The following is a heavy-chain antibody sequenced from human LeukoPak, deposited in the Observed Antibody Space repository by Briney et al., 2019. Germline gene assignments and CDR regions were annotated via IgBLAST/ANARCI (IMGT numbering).Heavy chain of an antibody. J-gene: IGHJ4*02. V-gene: IGHV2-5*02. D-gene: IGHD3-10*01. CDR1: GFSLSTSTVG. CDR3: ARYMFRGAPNYFDY. CDR2: IYWDDDK. Sequence: GSGPTLVNPTQTLTLTCTFSGFSLSTSTVGVGWIRQPPGKALEWLALIYWDDDKRYSPSLKSRLTITNDTSKNQVLLTMTNMDHVDTATYYCARYMFRGAPNYFDYWGQGTLVTVSS.